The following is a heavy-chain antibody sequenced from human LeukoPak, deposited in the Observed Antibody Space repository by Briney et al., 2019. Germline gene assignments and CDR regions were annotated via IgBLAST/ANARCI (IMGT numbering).Heavy chain of an antibody. D-gene: IGHD6-13*01. Sequence: SSETLSLTCTVSGGSISSYYWSWIRQPAGKGLEWIGRVYTSGSTNYNPSLKSRVTISLDTTKNQFSLILSSVTAADAAVYFCASDSYSSIGYFWSQGTLVTVSS. V-gene: IGHV4-4*07. J-gene: IGHJ4*02. CDR1: GGSISSYY. CDR3: ASDSYSSIGYF. CDR2: VYTSGST.